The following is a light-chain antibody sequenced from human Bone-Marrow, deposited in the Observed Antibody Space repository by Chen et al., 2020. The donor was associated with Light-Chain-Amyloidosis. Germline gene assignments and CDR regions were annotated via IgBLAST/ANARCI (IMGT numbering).Light chain of an antibody. Sequence: SYELTQPPSVSVSPGQTARITCSGDDLPTKYAYWYQQKPGQDTVLVRHIDTERPSRISERFSGSSSGTTATLTISGVKAEDEADYHCQSADSSGTYEVIFGGGTKLTVL. V-gene: IGLV3-25*03. CDR2: IDT. CDR3: QSADSSGTYEVI. CDR1: DLPTKY. J-gene: IGLJ2*01.